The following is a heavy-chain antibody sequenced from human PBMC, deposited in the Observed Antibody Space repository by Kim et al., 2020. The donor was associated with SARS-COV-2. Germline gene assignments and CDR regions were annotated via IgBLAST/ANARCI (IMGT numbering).Heavy chain of an antibody. CDR3: ARHYYGSGKEEEENWFDP. CDR2: IYYSGST. D-gene: IGHD3-10*01. Sequence: SETLSLTCTVSGGSISSSSYYWGWIRQPPGKGLEWIGSIYYSGSTYYNPSLKSRVTISVDTSKNQFSLKLSSVTAADTAVYYCARHYYGSGKEEEENWFDPWGQGTLVTVSS. V-gene: IGHV4-39*01. J-gene: IGHJ5*02. CDR1: GGSISSSSYY.